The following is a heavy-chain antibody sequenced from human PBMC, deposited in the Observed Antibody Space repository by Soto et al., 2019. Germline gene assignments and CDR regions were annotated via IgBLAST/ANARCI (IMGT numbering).Heavy chain of an antibody. D-gene: IGHD2-2*03. CDR1: GFTFSDRA. V-gene: IGHV3-33*01. CDR3: ARALFPDVDIYAMDV. J-gene: IGHJ6*02. Sequence: GGSLRLSCAASGFTFSDRAMHWVRQAPGKGREWLAIIWSDGSEKFYAGSVKGRFTISRDNSKNTVYLQMNTLSAEDTAMYYCARALFPDVDIYAMDVWGQGTAVTVSS. CDR2: IWSDGSEK.